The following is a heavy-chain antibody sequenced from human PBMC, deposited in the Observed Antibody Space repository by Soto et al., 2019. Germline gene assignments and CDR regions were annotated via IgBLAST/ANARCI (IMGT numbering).Heavy chain of an antibody. J-gene: IGHJ6*02. V-gene: IGHV5-51*01. CDR2: IYPGDSDT. CDR3: ARHHGSPGSYFRMDV. CDR1: GYSFTSYW. D-gene: IGHD6-13*01. Sequence: PGESLKISCKGSGYSFTSYWINWVRQMPGKGLEWMGIIYPGDSDTRYSPSFQGQVTISADKSVSTAYLQWRSLKASDTAMYYCARHHGSPGSYFRMDVWGQGNTVTVYS.